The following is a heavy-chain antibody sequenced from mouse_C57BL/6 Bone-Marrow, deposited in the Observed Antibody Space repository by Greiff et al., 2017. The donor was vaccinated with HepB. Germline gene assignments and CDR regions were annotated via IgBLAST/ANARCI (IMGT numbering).Heavy chain of an antibody. D-gene: IGHD1-1*01. Sequence: VHLVESGAELVRPGTSVKVSCKASGYAFTNYLIEWVKQRPGQGLEWIGVINPGSGGTNYNEKFKGKATLTADKSSSTAYMQLSSLTSEDSAVYFCARDYGSSYGHFDYWGQGTTLTVSS. CDR1: GYAFTNYL. J-gene: IGHJ2*01. CDR2: INPGSGGT. V-gene: IGHV1-54*01. CDR3: ARDYGSSYGHFDY.